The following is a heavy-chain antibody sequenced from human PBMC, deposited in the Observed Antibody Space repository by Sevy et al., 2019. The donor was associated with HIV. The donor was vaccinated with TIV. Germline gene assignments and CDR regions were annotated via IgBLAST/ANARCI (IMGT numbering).Heavy chain of an antibody. D-gene: IGHD2-2*01. CDR2: ISAYNGNT. J-gene: IGHJ4*02. V-gene: IGHV1-18*01. CDR3: ARAHPGSAVVPAATIDY. CDR1: GYTFTSYG. Sequence: ASVKVSCKASGYTFTSYGISWVRQAPGQGLEWMGWISAYNGNTNYAQKLQGRVTMTTDTSTSTAYMGLRSLRSDDTAVYYCARAHPGSAVVPAATIDYWGQGTLVTVSS.